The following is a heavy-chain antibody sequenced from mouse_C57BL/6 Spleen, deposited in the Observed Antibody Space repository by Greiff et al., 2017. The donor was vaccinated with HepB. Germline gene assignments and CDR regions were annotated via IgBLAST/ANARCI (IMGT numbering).Heavy chain of an antibody. D-gene: IGHD1-1*01. V-gene: IGHV5-17*01. CDR3: ARGNYYGSSRYFDV. Sequence: DVQLVESGGGLVKPGGSLKLSCAASGFTFSDYGMHWVRQAPEKGLEWVAYISSGSSTIYYADTVKGRFTISRDKAKNTLFLQLTRLRSEDTAMYYCARGNYYGSSRYFDVWGTGTTVTVSS. J-gene: IGHJ1*03. CDR1: GFTFSDYG. CDR2: ISSGSSTI.